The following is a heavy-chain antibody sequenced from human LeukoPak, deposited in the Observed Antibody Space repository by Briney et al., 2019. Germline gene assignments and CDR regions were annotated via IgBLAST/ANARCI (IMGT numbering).Heavy chain of an antibody. D-gene: IGHD3-22*01. Sequence: PSETLSLTCTVSDGSISSGSYYWRWIRQPAGKGLEWIGRIYTSGSTNYNPSLKSRITISVDTSKNQFSLKLSSVTAADTAVYYCARGGHYYDSSGYPFNYWGQGTLVTVSS. CDR2: IYTSGST. CDR1: DGSISSGSYY. V-gene: IGHV4-61*02. CDR3: ARGGHYYDSSGYPFNY. J-gene: IGHJ4*02.